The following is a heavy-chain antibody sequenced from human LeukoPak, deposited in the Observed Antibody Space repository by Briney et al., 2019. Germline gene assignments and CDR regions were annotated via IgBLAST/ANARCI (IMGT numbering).Heavy chain of an antibody. CDR3: ARDFYGSGSTLYYYYYMDV. Sequence: SETLSLTCTVSGGSISSGSYYWSWIRQPAGKGLEWIGRIYTSGSTNYNPSLKSRVTMSVDTSKNQFSLKLSSVTAADTAVCYCARDFYGSGSTLYYYYYMDVWGKGTTVTVSS. J-gene: IGHJ6*03. D-gene: IGHD3-10*01. CDR2: IYTSGST. V-gene: IGHV4-61*02. CDR1: GGSISSGSYY.